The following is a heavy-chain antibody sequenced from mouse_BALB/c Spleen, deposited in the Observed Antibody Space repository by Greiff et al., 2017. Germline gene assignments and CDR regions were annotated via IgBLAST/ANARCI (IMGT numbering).Heavy chain of an antibody. CDR3: ARWTARDVYAMDY. CDR2: IYPGSGST. V-gene: IGHV1-55*01. Sequence: QVQLQQPGAELVKPGTSVKLSCKASGYTFTSYWINWVKLRPGQGLEWIGDIYPGSGSTNYNEKFKSNATLTVDTSSSTAYMQLSSLASEDSALYYCARWTARDVYAMDYWGQGTSVTVSS. J-gene: IGHJ4*01. D-gene: IGHD3-2*01. CDR1: GYTFTSYW.